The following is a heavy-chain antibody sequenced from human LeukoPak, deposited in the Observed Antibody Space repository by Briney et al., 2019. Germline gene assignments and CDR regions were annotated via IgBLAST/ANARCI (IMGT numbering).Heavy chain of an antibody. Sequence: GGSLRLSCAASGFTFSSYGMHWVRQAPGKGLEWVAFIRYDGSNKYYADSVKGRFTISRDNSKNTLYLQTNSLRAEDTAVYYCAKDLTGYSSSWCFDYWGQGTLVTVSS. CDR2: IRYDGSNK. D-gene: IGHD6-13*01. V-gene: IGHV3-30*02. J-gene: IGHJ4*02. CDR3: AKDLTGYSSSWCFDY. CDR1: GFTFSSYG.